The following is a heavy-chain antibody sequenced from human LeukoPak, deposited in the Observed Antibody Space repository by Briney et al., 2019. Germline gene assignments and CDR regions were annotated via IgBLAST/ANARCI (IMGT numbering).Heavy chain of an antibody. V-gene: IGHV3-21*01. CDR1: GFTFSSYN. Sequence: GGSLRLSYAASGFTFSSYNMNWVRQTPGQGLEWVSSITSGSSHIYYADSVKGRFTISRDNAKSSLYLQMNSLRAEDTAVYYCARDPYSGSYGADYYYYMDVWGKGTTVTISS. D-gene: IGHD1-26*01. J-gene: IGHJ6*03. CDR2: ITSGSSHI. CDR3: ARDPYSGSYGADYYYYMDV.